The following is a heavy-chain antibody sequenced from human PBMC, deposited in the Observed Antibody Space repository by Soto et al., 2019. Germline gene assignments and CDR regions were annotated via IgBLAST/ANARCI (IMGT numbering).Heavy chain of an antibody. J-gene: IGHJ3*02. CDR1: GYTFTGYY. V-gene: IGHV1-2*02. D-gene: IGHD6-6*01. Sequence: QVQLVQSGAEVKKPGASVKVSCKASGYTFTGYYMHWVRQAPGQGLEWMGWINPNSGGTNYAQKFQGRVTMTRDTSISTAYMELSRLRSADTAVYYCARDSKLAPTCDAFDIWGQGTMVTVSS. CDR2: INPNSGGT. CDR3: ARDSKLAPTCDAFDI.